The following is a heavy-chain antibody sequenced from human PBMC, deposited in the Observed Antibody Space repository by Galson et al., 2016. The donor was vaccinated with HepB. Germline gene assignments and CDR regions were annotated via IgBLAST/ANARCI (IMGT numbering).Heavy chain of an antibody. D-gene: IGHD3-22*01. Sequence: SVKVSCKASGYTFTGYYMHWVRQAPGQGLEWMGWINPNSGGTNYAQKFQGWVTMTRDTSISTAYMELSRLRSDDTAVYYRARAPPPYYYDSSGSLGDAFDIWGQGTMVTVSS. CDR2: INPNSGGT. CDR1: GYTFTGYY. V-gene: IGHV1-2*04. CDR3: ARAPPPYYYDSSGSLGDAFDI. J-gene: IGHJ3*02.